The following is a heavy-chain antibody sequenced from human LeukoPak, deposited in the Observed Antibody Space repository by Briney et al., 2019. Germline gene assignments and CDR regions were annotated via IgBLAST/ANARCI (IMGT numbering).Heavy chain of an antibody. CDR1: GGSISSSSYY. CDR3: ARNKGARKDDYYDSSGPPDV. Sequence: SETLSPTCTVSGGSISSSSYYWSWIRQPPGKGLEWIGYIYYSGSTNYNPSLKSRVTISVDTSKNQFSLKLSSVTAADTAVYYCARNKGARKDDYYDSSGPPDVWGKGTTVTVSS. V-gene: IGHV4-61*01. D-gene: IGHD3-22*01. CDR2: IYYSGST. J-gene: IGHJ6*04.